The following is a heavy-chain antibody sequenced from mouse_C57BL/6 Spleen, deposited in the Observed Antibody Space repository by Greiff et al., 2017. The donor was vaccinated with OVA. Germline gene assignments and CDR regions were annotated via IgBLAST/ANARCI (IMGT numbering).Heavy chain of an antibody. J-gene: IGHJ4*01. CDR2: IWGGGST. V-gene: IGHV2-9*01. Sequence: VKLQESGPGLVAPSQSLSISCTVSGFSLTSYGVDWVRQPPGKGLEWLGVIWGGGSTNYNSALMSRLSISKDNSKSQVFLKMNSLQTDDTAMYYCAKRNGYDYLYYAMDYWGQGTSVTVSS. D-gene: IGHD2-4*01. CDR3: AKRNGYDYLYYAMDY. CDR1: GFSLTSYG.